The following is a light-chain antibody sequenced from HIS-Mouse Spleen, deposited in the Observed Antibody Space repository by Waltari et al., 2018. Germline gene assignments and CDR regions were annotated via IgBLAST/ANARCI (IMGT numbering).Light chain of an antibody. CDR3: QPLNSYPPT. J-gene: IGKJ1*01. CDR1: QGISSY. V-gene: IGKV1-9*01. Sequence: DIQLTQSRSFLSAAVGDRVTITCRASQGISSYLAWYQQKPGKAPKLLIYASSTLQSGVPSRFSVRGSGTEFTLTITSLQPEDFATYYCQPLNSYPPTFGQGTTVAL. CDR2: ASS.